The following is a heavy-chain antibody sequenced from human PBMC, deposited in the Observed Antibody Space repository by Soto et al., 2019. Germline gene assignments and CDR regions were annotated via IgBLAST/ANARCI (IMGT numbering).Heavy chain of an antibody. CDR2: ISYDGSNK. Sequence: QVQLVESGGGVVQPGRSLRLSCAASGFTFSSYAMHWVRQAPGKGLEWVAVISYDGSNKYYADSVKGRFTISRDNSKNKLYQQMNSLRAEDTAVYYCARDSTRYCSSNSCPKAWYYYGMDVWGQGTTVTVSS. D-gene: IGHD2-2*01. J-gene: IGHJ6*02. CDR3: ARDSTRYCSSNSCPKAWYYYGMDV. CDR1: GFTFSSYA. V-gene: IGHV3-30-3*01.